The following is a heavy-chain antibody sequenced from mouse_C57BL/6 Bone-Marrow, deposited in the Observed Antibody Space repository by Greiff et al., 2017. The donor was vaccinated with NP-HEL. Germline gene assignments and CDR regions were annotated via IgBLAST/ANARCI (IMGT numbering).Heavy chain of an antibody. CDR2: INPNNGGT. CDR1: GYTFTDYY. J-gene: IGHJ4*01. D-gene: IGHD1-1*01. V-gene: IGHV1-26*01. CDR3: ARGGLLRYTNYAMDY. Sequence: EVQLQQSGPELVKPGASVKISCKASGYTFTDYYMNWVKQSHGKSLEWIGDINPNNGGTSYKQKFKGKATLTVDKSSSTAYMELRSLTSEDSAVYYCARGGLLRYTNYAMDYWGQGTSVTVSS.